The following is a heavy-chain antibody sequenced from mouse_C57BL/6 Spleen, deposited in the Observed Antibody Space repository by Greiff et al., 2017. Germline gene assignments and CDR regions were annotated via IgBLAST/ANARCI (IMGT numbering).Heavy chain of an antibody. CDR2: IYPGDGDT. V-gene: IGHV1-80*01. D-gene: IGHD2-1*01. J-gene: IGHJ3*01. CDR3: ARPIYYGNQAWFAY. CDR1: GYAFSSYW. Sequence: VKLVESGAELVKPGASVKISCKASGYAFSSYWMNWVKQRPGKGLEWIGQIYPGDGDTNYNGKFKGKATLTADKSSSTAYMQLSSLTSEDSAVYFCARPIYYGNQAWFAYWGQGTLVTVSA.